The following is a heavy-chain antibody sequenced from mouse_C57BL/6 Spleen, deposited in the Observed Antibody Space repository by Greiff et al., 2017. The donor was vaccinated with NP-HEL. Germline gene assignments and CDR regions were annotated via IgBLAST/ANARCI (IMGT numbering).Heavy chain of an antibody. V-gene: IGHV5-6*01. CDR2: ISSGGSYT. J-gene: IGHJ3*01. CDR1: GFTFSSYG. Sequence: EVQLVESGGDLVKPGGSLKLSCVASGFTFSSYGMSWVRQTPDKRLEWVATISSGGSYTYYPDSVKGRFTISRDNAKNTLYLQMSSLKSEDTAMYYCARHDGSSLAWFAYWGQGTLVTVSA. D-gene: IGHD1-1*01. CDR3: ARHDGSSLAWFAY.